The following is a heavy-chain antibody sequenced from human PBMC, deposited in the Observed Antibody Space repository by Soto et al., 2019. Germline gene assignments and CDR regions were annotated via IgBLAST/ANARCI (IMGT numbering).Heavy chain of an antibody. CDR3: ARGGTIFGVVIDSLVGYYYGMDV. Sequence: SVKVSCKASGGTFSSYAISWLRQSPGQGLEWMGGIIPIFGTANYAQKFQGRVTITADESTSTAYMELSSLRSEDTAVYYCARGGTIFGVVIDSLVGYYYGMDVWGQGTTVTVSS. CDR2: IIPIFGTA. V-gene: IGHV1-69*13. CDR1: GGTFSSYA. D-gene: IGHD3-3*01. J-gene: IGHJ6*02.